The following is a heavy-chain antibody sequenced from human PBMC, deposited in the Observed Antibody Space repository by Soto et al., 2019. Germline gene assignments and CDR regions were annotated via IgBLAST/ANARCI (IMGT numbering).Heavy chain of an antibody. J-gene: IGHJ4*02. CDR1: GFTFSSYH. Sequence: GGSLRLSCAASGFTFSSYHMSWVRQAPGKGLVWVSRVIGDGSSTSYATSVRGRFTISRDNAKNTLYLQMNSLRAEDTAVYYCARVLTAMANNVAYWGQGTLVTVSS. CDR2: VIGDGSST. CDR3: ARVLTAMANNVAY. V-gene: IGHV3-74*01. D-gene: IGHD5-18*01.